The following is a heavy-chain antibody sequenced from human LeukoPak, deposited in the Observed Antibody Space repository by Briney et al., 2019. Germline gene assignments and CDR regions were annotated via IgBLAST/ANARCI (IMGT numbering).Heavy chain of an antibody. Sequence: GGSLRLSCSASGFTFSSYAMHWVRQAPGKGLEYVSAISSNGGSTYYADSVKGRFTISRDNSKNTLYLQMSSLRAEDTAVYYCVKVVQQLVPTDAFDIWGQGKMVTVSS. CDR3: VKVVQQLVPTDAFDI. V-gene: IGHV3-64D*09. CDR1: GFTFSSYA. D-gene: IGHD6-13*01. J-gene: IGHJ3*02. CDR2: ISSNGGST.